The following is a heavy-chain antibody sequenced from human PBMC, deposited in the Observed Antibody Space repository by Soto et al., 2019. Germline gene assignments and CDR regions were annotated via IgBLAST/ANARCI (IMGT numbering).Heavy chain of an antibody. V-gene: IGHV2-5*02. CDR1: GFSFTTDGMG. Sequence: QITLKESGPTLVKPTQTLTLTCTFSGFSFTTDGMGVGWIRQPPGKALEWLALIYWDDDKRYSPSLKSRLTITKAASRNQVVLTLTNMDPADTATYYCAPLYWAASGTRYYFDYWGQGTLVTVSS. J-gene: IGHJ4*02. CDR3: APLYWAASGTRYYFDY. CDR2: IYWDDDK. D-gene: IGHD6-13*01.